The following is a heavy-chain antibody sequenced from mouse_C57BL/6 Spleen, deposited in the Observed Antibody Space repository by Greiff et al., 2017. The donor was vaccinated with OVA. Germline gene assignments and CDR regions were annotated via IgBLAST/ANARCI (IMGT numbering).Heavy chain of an antibody. V-gene: IGHV1-26*01. Sequence: VQLQQSGPELVKPGASVKISCKASGYTFTDYYMNWVKQSHGKSLEWIGDINPNNGGTSYNQKFKGKATLTVDKSSSTAYMELRSLTSEDSAVYYCARSYGNSVGYAMDYWGQGTSVTVSS. CDR3: ARSYGNSVGYAMDY. D-gene: IGHD2-1*01. J-gene: IGHJ4*01. CDR1: GYTFTDYY. CDR2: INPNNGGT.